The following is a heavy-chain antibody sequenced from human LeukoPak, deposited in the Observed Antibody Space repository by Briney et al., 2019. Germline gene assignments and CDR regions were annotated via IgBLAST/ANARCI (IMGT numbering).Heavy chain of an antibody. D-gene: IGHD3-16*01. V-gene: IGHV3-30-3*01. CDR2: ISYDGDSNNK. Sequence: GGSLRLSCAASGFSFSSYAMHWVRQAPGKGLEWVAVISYDGDSNNKYYADSVKGRFTISRDNSKNTLYLQMNSLRAEDTALHYCAKVVGGAGLRPLAGMDVWGQGTTVTVSS. CDR3: AKVVGGAGLRPLAGMDV. CDR1: GFSFSSYA. J-gene: IGHJ6*02.